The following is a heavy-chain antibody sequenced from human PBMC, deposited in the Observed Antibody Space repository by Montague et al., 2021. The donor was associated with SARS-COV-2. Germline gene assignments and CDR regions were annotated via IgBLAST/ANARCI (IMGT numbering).Heavy chain of an antibody. CDR1: GGSISSSSYY. CDR3: ARHPLGYCSSTSCYVG. V-gene: IGHV4-39*01. J-gene: IGHJ4*02. CDR2: IYYSGST. D-gene: IGHD2-2*01. Sequence: SETLSLTCTVSGGSISSSSYYWGWIRQPPGKRLEFIGSIYYSGSTYYNSSLKRRATISVDTSNNQSPLKLSSVTAADTAVYYCARHPLGYCSSTSCYVGWGQGTLVTVSS.